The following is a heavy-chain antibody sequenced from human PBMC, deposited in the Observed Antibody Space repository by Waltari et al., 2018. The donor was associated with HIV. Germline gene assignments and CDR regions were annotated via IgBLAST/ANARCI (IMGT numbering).Heavy chain of an antibody. D-gene: IGHD1-26*01. CDR1: GGTFSSNA. V-gene: IGHV1-69*18. CDR2: IIRDFDAT. CDR3: ARGSSGSYRWFDP. Sequence: QEQLVQAGAEVKKPGSSVKVSCKASGGTFSSNAISWVRQAPGQGLEWRGSIIRDFDATSYAQKFHGILTSSADESTGTVFMELSSLSFDDTAVYYCARGSSGSYRWFDPWGHGTLVTFSS. J-gene: IGHJ5*02.